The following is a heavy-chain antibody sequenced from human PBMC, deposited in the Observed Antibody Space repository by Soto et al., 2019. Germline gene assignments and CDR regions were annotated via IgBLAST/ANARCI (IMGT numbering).Heavy chain of an antibody. J-gene: IGHJ4*02. Sequence: PGRSLRLSCAASGFTFSSYAMSWVRQAPGKGLEWVSAISGSGGSTYYADSVKGRFTISRDNSKNTLYLQMNSLRAEDTAVYYCAILRLERRLVPFDYWGQGTLVTVSS. CDR2: ISGSGGST. V-gene: IGHV3-23*01. CDR3: AILRLERRLVPFDY. CDR1: GFTFSSYA. D-gene: IGHD1-1*01.